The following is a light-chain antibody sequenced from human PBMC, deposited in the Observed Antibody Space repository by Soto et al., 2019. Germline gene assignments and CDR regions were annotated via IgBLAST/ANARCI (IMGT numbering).Light chain of an antibody. CDR1: QSVSSN. V-gene: IGKV3-15*01. J-gene: IGKJ1*01. Sequence: EIVMTQSPHILSVSPGERATLSCRASQSVSSNLAWYQQKPGQSPRLLIYGASTRATGIPVRFRGSGSGTEFTLTISSLQSEDFTVYYCHQYNYWPTFGQGTKVDIK. CDR3: HQYNYWPT. CDR2: GAS.